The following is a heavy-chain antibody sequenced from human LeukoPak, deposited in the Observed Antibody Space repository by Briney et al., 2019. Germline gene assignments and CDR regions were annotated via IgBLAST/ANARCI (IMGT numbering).Heavy chain of an antibody. CDR2: ISGDGGST. D-gene: IGHD1-1*01. V-gene: IGHV3-43*02. Sequence: GGSLRLSCAASGFTFDDYAMHWVRQAPGKGLEWVSLISGDGGSTYYADSVKGRFTISRDNAKNSLYLQMNSLRAEDTAVYYCARVSRSGDWNYDYWGQGTLVTVSS. CDR3: ARVSRSGDWNYDY. CDR1: GFTFDDYA. J-gene: IGHJ4*02.